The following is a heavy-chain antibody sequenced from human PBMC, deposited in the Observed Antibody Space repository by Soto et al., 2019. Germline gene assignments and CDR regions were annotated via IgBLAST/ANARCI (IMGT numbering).Heavy chain of an antibody. V-gene: IGHV4-39*07. CDR1: GGSISSSSYY. CDR3: ARSFSIAVVGHRYNWFDP. CDR2: IYYSGST. D-gene: IGHD6-19*01. Sequence: SETLSLTCTVSGGSISSSSYYWGWIRQPPGKGLEWIGSIYYSGSTYYNPSLKSRVTISVDTSKNQFSLKLSSVTAADTAVYYCARSFSIAVVGHRYNWFDPWGQGTLVTVSS. J-gene: IGHJ5*02.